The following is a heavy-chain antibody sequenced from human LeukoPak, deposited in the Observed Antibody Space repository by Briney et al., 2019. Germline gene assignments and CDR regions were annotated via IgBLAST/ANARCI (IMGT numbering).Heavy chain of an antibody. CDR2: ISGSGGST. J-gene: IGHJ4*02. CDR1: GFTFSSYA. CDR3: AKDRTPGSSSYYFDY. D-gene: IGHD6-13*01. Sequence: GGSLRLSCAASGFTFSSYAMSWVRQAPGKGLEWVPAISGSGGSTYYADSVKGRFTISRDNSKNTLYLQMNSLRAEDTAVYYCAKDRTPGSSSYYFDYWGQGTLVTVSS. V-gene: IGHV3-23*01.